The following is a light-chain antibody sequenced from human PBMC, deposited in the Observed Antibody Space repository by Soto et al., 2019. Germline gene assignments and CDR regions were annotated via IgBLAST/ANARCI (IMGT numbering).Light chain of an antibody. CDR1: YSISSW. Sequence: DIQMTQSPSTLSASVGDRFTSTFRASYSISSWLAWYQQRPGRAPKLLIYDASTLETGVPSRFSGGGSGTEFTLTITSLQPDDFATYHCQQYHTYLTFGGGTKVDIK. CDR3: QQYHTYLT. V-gene: IGKV1-5*01. J-gene: IGKJ4*01. CDR2: DAS.